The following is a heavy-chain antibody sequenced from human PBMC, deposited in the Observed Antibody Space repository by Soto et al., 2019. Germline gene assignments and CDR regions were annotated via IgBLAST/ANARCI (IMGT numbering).Heavy chain of an antibody. Sequence: SETLSLTCAVSGYSISSGYYWGWIRQPPGKGLEWIGTIYHSGSTFHNPSLKSRVTISVDTSKNQFSLRLRSVTAADTAVYYCAVGYCSSTTCSREYFQHWGQGTLVTVSS. V-gene: IGHV4-38-2*01. CDR1: GYSISSGYY. CDR2: IYHSGST. D-gene: IGHD2-2*01. CDR3: AVGYCSSTTCSREYFQH. J-gene: IGHJ1*01.